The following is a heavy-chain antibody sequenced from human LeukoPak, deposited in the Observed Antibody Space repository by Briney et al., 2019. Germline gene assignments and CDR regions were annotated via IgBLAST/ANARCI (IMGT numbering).Heavy chain of an antibody. CDR1: GFTFSSYS. CDR2: ISSSSSTI. CDR3: ARGKEDYGDYVPFDY. Sequence: GGSLRLSCAASGFTFSSYSMNWVRQAPGKGLEWVSYISSSSSTIYYADSVKGRFSISRDNAKNSLYLQMNSLRAEDTAVYYCARGKEDYGDYVPFDYWGQGTLVTVSS. D-gene: IGHD4-17*01. J-gene: IGHJ4*02. V-gene: IGHV3-48*01.